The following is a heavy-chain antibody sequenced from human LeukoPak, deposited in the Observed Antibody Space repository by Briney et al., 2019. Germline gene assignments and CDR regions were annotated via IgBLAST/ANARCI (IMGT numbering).Heavy chain of an antibody. D-gene: IGHD5-24*01. V-gene: IGHV3-30*03. CDR1: GFTFRTYS. Sequence: GGSLRLSCAASGFTFRTYSIHWVRQAPGKGLEWVTVVSADGRTQLYSDSVKGRFTISRDNTLNTLHLQMNSLRTEDTAVYYCAREFGHNRWYFDYWGQGALVTVSS. CDR2: VSADGRTQ. J-gene: IGHJ4*02. CDR3: AREFGHNRWYFDY.